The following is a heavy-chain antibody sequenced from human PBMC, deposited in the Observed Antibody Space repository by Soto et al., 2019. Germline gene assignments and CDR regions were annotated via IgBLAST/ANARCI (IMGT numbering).Heavy chain of an antibody. D-gene: IGHD4-4*01. CDR2: IFSNDEK. CDR1: GFSLSNARMG. CDR3: ARIQIDYSKSRWFDP. J-gene: IGHJ5*02. V-gene: IGHV2-26*01. Sequence: SGPTLVNPTETLTLTCTVSGFSLSNARMGVSWIRQPPGKALEWLAHIFSNDEKSYSTSLKSRLTISKDTSKSQVVLTMTNMDPVDTATYYCARIQIDYSKSRWFDPWGQGTLVTVSS.